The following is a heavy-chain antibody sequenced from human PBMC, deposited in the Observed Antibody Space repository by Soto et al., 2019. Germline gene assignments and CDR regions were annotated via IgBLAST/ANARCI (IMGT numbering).Heavy chain of an antibody. CDR1: GYTFSSYD. CDR2: LTDSGGNK. Sequence: GSLRLSCAASGYTFSSYDMHWVRQAPGKGLEWVSALTDSGGNKYHADSVKGRFTISRDNSKDTLYLQMNSLRAEDTAVYYCAKDRSRTGIADVFEIWGQGTMVTVSS. CDR3: AKDRSRTGIADVFEI. D-gene: IGHD6-13*01. V-gene: IGHV3-23*01. J-gene: IGHJ3*02.